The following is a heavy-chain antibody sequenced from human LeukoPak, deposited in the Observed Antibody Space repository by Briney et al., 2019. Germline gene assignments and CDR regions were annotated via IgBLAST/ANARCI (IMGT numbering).Heavy chain of an antibody. Sequence: PSETLSLTCTVSGASISSTSYYWGWIRQPPGKGLEWIGSTYYRGTTYYNPSLKSRVTISADTSKNQFSLKLSSVTAADTAVYYCARIPTVTFFDYWGQGTLVTVSS. CDR1: GASISSTSYY. V-gene: IGHV4-39*07. CDR3: ARIPTVTFFDY. D-gene: IGHD4-17*01. J-gene: IGHJ4*02. CDR2: TYYRGTT.